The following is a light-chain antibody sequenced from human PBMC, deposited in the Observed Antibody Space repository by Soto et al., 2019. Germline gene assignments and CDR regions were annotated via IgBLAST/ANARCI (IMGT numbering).Light chain of an antibody. J-gene: IGKJ1*01. CDR3: QQYGSPPWT. V-gene: IGKV3-20*01. CDR2: GAS. Sequence: EIGLAQSRAAVCLSPGERATRSCRASQSVSSSYVAWYQQKPGQAPRLLIYGASSRATGIPDRFSGSGSGPHFTLTISRLEPEDSAVYSCQQYGSPPWTFRQGTKVDIK. CDR1: QSVSSSY.